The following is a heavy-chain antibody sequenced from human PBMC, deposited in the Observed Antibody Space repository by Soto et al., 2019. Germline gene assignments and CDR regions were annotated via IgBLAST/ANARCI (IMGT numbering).Heavy chain of an antibody. Sequence: QVQLQESGPGLVKPSGTLSLTCAVSGGSISSSNWWSWVRQPPGKGLEWIGEIYHSGSTNYNPSLKIRVTISVDKPKNQFSLKLSSVTAADTAVYYCARDLPPSYYGMDVWGQGTTVTVSS. CDR1: GGSISSSNW. CDR2: IYHSGST. J-gene: IGHJ6*02. CDR3: ARDLPPSYYGMDV. V-gene: IGHV4-4*02.